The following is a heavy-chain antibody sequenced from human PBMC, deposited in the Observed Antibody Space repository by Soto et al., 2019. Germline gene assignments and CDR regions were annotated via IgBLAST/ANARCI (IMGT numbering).Heavy chain of an antibody. CDR3: ARMSGTMIADKDYHYYGMDV. D-gene: IGHD3-22*01. V-gene: IGHV4-4*02. CDR1: GGSISRSNW. CDR2: IYHSGST. J-gene: IGHJ6*02. Sequence: SETLSLTCAVSGGSISRSNWWSWVRQPPGKGLEWIGEIYHSGSTNYNPSLKSRVTISVDKSKNQFSLKLSSVTAADTAVYYCARMSGTMIADKDYHYYGMDVWGQGTTVTVSS.